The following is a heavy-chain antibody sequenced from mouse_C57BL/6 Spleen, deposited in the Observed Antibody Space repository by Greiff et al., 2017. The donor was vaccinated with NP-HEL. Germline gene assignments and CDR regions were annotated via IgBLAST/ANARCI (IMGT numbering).Heavy chain of an antibody. CDR3: ARVTAYYSNYGGYFDY. Sequence: EVQRVESEGGLVQPGSSMKLSCTASGFTFSDYYMAWVRQVPEKGLEWVANINYDGSSTYYLDSLKSRFIISRDNAKNILYLQMSSLKSEDTATYYCARVTAYYSNYGGYFDYWGQGTTLTVSS. D-gene: IGHD2-5*01. CDR1: GFTFSDYY. V-gene: IGHV5-16*01. CDR2: INYDGSST. J-gene: IGHJ2*01.